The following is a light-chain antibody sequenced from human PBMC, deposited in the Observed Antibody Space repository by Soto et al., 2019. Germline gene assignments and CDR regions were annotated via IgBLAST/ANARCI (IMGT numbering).Light chain of an antibody. CDR2: EGS. CDR3: CSYAGSSTVV. J-gene: IGLJ2*01. Sequence: QSALTQPASVSRSPGQSNTISCTGTSSDVGSYNLVSWYQQHPGKAPKLMIYEGSKRPSGVSNRFSGSKSGNTASLTISGLQAEDEADYYCCSYAGSSTVVFGGGTKLTVL. CDR1: SSDVGSYNL. V-gene: IGLV2-23*01.